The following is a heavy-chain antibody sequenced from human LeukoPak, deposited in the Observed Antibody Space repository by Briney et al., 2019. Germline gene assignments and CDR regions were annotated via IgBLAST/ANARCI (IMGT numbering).Heavy chain of an antibody. Sequence: SETLSLTCTVSGGSISSYYWGWIRQPPGKGLEWIGSIYYSGSTYYNPSLKSRVTISVDTSKNQFSLKLSSVTAADTAVYYCARQPPRGPTMGVYWGQGTLVTVSS. CDR2: IYYSGST. CDR1: GGSISSYY. D-gene: IGHD1-26*01. V-gene: IGHV4-39*01. J-gene: IGHJ4*02. CDR3: ARQPPRGPTMGVY.